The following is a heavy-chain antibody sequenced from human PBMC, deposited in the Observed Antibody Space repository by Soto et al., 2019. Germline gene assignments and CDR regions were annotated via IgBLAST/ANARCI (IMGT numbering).Heavy chain of an antibody. D-gene: IGHD2-2*03. CDR3: ARDGGSCSSTSCYDSYYYYYMDV. V-gene: IGHV4-59*01. Sequence: SETLSVTCPVSGGTISSYYWSWIRPPPGKGLEWIGYIYYSGSTNYNPSLKSRVTISVDTSKNQFSLKLSSVTAADTAVYYCARDGGSCSSTSCYDSYYYYYMDVWGKGTTVTVSS. CDR2: IYYSGST. J-gene: IGHJ6*03. CDR1: GGTISSYY.